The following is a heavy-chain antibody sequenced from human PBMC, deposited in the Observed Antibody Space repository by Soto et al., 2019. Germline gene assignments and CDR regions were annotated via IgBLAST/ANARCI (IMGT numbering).Heavy chain of an antibody. Sequence: GASVKVSCKASGYTFSNYAMHWVRQAPGQRLEWMGWINAGNGNTKYSQKFQDRVTITRDTSASTANMELSSLRSEDTAVYYCAKGGNIAVVVADYGMDVWGKGPTVTVSS. V-gene: IGHV1-3*01. CDR3: AKGGNIAVVVADYGMDV. D-gene: IGHD2-15*01. CDR2: INAGNGNT. CDR1: GYTFSNYA. J-gene: IGHJ6*04.